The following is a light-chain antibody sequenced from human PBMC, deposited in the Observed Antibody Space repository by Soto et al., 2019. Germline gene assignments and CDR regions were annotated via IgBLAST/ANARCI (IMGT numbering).Light chain of an antibody. V-gene: IGKV3-20*01. J-gene: IGKJ4*01. CDR3: QQYGDSPLT. Sequence: EIVLTQSPGTLSLSPGERAALSCRASQSVSSSTSLAWYQQKTGQAPRLLIYGASSRAVGVPDRFSGRGSGTDFTLTISRLEPEDFAVYYCQQYGDSPLTFGGGTKVE. CDR2: GAS. CDR1: QSVSSSTS.